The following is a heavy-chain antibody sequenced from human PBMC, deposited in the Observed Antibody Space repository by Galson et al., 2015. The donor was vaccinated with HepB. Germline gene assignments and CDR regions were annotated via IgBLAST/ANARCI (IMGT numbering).Heavy chain of an antibody. V-gene: IGHV3-74*01. Sequence: SLRLSCAASGFTFSSYWMHWVRQAPGKGLVWVSRINSDGSSTSYADSVKGRFTISRDNAKNTLYLQMNSLRAEDTAVYYCARDLGGITIFGVVTGTFDYWGQGTLVTVSS. J-gene: IGHJ4*02. CDR2: INSDGSST. CDR1: GFTFSSYW. CDR3: ARDLGGITIFGVVTGTFDY. D-gene: IGHD3-3*01.